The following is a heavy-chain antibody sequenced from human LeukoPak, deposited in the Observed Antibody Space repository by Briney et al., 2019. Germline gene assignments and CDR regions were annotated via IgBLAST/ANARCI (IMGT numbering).Heavy chain of an antibody. D-gene: IGHD5-12*01. CDR3: ARDSGYDYRAFDI. CDR1: GGSFSGYY. Sequence: SETLSLTCAVYGGSFSGYYWSWIRQPPGKGLEWIGEINHSGSTNYNPSLKSRVTISVDTSKNQFSLKLSSVTAADTAVYYCARDSGYDYRAFDIWGQGTMVTVSS. CDR2: INHSGST. V-gene: IGHV4-34*01. J-gene: IGHJ3*02.